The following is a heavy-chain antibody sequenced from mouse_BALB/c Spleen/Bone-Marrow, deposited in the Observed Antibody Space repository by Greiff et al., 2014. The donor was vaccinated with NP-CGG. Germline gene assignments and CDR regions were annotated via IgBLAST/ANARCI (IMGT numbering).Heavy chain of an antibody. J-gene: IGHJ4*01. CDR3: AQGYDWAMDY. V-gene: IGHV14-3*02. Sequence: VHLQQSGAELVKPGASVKLSCTASGFNIKDTYMHWVKQRPEQGLEWIGRIDPANGNTKYDPKFQGKATITADTSSNTAYLQLNSLTSEDTAVYYCAQGYDWAMDYWGQGTSVTVSS. D-gene: IGHD2-14*01. CDR2: IDPANGNT. CDR1: GFNIKDTY.